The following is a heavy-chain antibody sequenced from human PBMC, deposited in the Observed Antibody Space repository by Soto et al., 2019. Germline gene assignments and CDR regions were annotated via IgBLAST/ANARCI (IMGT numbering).Heavy chain of an antibody. Sequence: EVQLLESGGGLVQPGGSLRLSCAASGFTFSSYAMSWVRQAPGKGLEWVSAISGSGGSTYYADSVKGRFTISRDNSKNTLYLQMNSLRAEDTAVYYCATTNQYSSGWNPFDYWGQGTLVTLSS. J-gene: IGHJ4*02. CDR1: GFTFSSYA. D-gene: IGHD6-19*01. V-gene: IGHV3-23*01. CDR2: ISGSGGST. CDR3: ATTNQYSSGWNPFDY.